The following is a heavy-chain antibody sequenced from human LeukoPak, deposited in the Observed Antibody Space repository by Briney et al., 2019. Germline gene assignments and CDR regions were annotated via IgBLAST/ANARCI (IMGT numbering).Heavy chain of an antibody. CDR1: GYTFTNYG. J-gene: IGHJ4*02. Sequence: ASVKVSCKASGYTFTNYGISWVRQAPGQGLEWMGWISAYNGNTNYAQKLQGRLTMTTDTSTSTAYMELRSLRSDDTAVYYCARDADDTEYSSGWPFFDYWGQGTLVTVSS. CDR3: ARDADDTEYSSGWPFFDY. CDR2: ISAYNGNT. D-gene: IGHD6-19*01. V-gene: IGHV1-18*01.